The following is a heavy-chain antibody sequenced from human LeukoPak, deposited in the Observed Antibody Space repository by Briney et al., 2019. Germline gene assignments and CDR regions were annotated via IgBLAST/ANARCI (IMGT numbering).Heavy chain of an antibody. CDR2: ISGSGGST. J-gene: IGHJ4*02. Sequence: GGSLRLSCAASGFTFSSYAMSWVRQAPGKGLEWVSAISGSGGSTYYADSVKGRFTISRDNSKNTLYLQMNSLRAEDTAVYYCARDPCSGGSCYSFYWGQGTLVTVSS. CDR3: ARDPCSGGSCYSFY. CDR1: GFTFSSYA. D-gene: IGHD2-15*01. V-gene: IGHV3-23*01.